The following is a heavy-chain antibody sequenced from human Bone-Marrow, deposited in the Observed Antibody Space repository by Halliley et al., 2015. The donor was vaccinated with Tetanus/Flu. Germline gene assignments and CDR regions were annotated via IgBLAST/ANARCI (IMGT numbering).Heavy chain of an antibody. Sequence: WVSRVNPDGSSTNHADSVTGRFTIFRDNVKNTLYLQMNSLRAEDTAVYYCARGNPFDYWGQGTLVTVSS. CDR3: ARGNPFDY. J-gene: IGHJ4*02. D-gene: IGHD1-1*01. CDR2: VNPDGSST. V-gene: IGHV3-74*01.